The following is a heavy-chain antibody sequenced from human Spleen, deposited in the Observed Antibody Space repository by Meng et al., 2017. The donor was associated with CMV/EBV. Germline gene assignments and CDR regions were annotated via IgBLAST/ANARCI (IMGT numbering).Heavy chain of an antibody. Sequence: CEATGFSFSSHPMHWVRQAPGKGLEFVSAISAYGTGTYYADSVKGRFIISRDNSKNTLYLQMGSLRIEDVAVYYCARDLGPGSWSFDYWGQGILVTVSS. D-gene: IGHD6-13*01. CDR2: ISAYGTGT. J-gene: IGHJ4*02. V-gene: IGHV3-64*02. CDR1: GFSFSSHP. CDR3: ARDLGPGSWSFDY.